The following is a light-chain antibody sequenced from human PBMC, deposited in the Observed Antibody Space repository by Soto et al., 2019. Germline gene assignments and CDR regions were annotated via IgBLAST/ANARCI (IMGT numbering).Light chain of an antibody. CDR2: SAY. CDR1: QGIDHS. CDR3: QEHYSGPPGA. J-gene: IGKJ3*01. V-gene: IGKV1-27*01. Sequence: DIQMTQSPSSLSAAVGDRVTITCRASQGIDHSLAWYQQKPGKVPNLLIYSAYTLQSGVPSRFSGSGSGTDFTITSPSRLPEDVATSYCQEHYSGPPGACGPGTKVDV.